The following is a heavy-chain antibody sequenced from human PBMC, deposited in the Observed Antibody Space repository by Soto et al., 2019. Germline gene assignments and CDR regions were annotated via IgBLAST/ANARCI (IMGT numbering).Heavy chain of an antibody. J-gene: IGHJ6*02. CDR2: ISSSSSTI. Sequence: PGGSLRLSCAASGFTFSSYSMNWVRQAPGKGLEWVSYISSSSSTIYYADSVKGRSTISRDNAKNSLYLQMNSLRDEDTAVYYCARAVVTPYYYYYGMDVWGQGTTVTV. V-gene: IGHV3-48*02. CDR1: GFTFSSYS. D-gene: IGHD2-21*02. CDR3: ARAVVTPYYYYYGMDV.